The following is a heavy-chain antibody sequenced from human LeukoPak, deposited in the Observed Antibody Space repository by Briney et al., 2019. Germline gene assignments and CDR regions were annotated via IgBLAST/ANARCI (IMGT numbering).Heavy chain of an antibody. V-gene: IGHV3-66*02. D-gene: IGHD2-15*01. CDR3: VRDPIPGYPDYFDS. Sequence: GGSLRLSCAASGFTFSSYAMSWVRQAPGKGLVWVSVIYRGGMTYYADSVKGRFTISRDDSKNTVYLQMNSLRLEDTALYHCVRDPIPGYPDYFDSWGRGTLVTVSS. CDR1: GFTFSSYA. J-gene: IGHJ4*02. CDR2: IYRGGMT.